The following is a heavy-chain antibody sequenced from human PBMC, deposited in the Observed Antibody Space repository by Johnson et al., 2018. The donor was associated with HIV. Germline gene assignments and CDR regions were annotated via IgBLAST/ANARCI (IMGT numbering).Heavy chain of an antibody. J-gene: IGHJ3*02. Sequence: VQLVESGGGLVQPGRSLRLSCAASGFTFDDYAMHWVRQAPGKGLEWISYISNSASAIYYADSVKGRFTISRDNAKTSLYLQMNSLRVEDTAVYYCARDAGSSWTSHAFDIWGQGTMVTVSS. D-gene: IGHD6-13*01. V-gene: IGHV3-48*03. CDR2: ISNSASAI. CDR1: GFTFDDYA. CDR3: ARDAGSSWTSHAFDI.